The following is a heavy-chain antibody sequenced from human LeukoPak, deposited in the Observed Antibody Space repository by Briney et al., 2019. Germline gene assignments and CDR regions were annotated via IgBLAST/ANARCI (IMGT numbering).Heavy chain of an antibody. Sequence: ASVTVSCKVSGYTLTELSMHWVRQAPGKGLEWMGGFDPEDGETIYAQKFQGRVTMTEDTSTDTAYMELSSLRSEDTAVYYCATAVATVRGGLRYYYYYYMDVWGKGTTVTVSS. CDR2: FDPEDGET. CDR3: ATAVATVRGGLRYYYYYYMDV. V-gene: IGHV1-24*01. J-gene: IGHJ6*03. D-gene: IGHD4-11*01. CDR1: GYTLTELS.